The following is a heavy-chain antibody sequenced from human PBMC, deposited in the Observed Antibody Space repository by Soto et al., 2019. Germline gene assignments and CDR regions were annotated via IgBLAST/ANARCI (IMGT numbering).Heavy chain of an antibody. CDR2: IYYSGST. D-gene: IGHD1-1*01. V-gene: IGHV4-59*08. CDR3: AGEGTWSGYYYYAMDV. J-gene: IGHJ6*02. Sequence: PSETLSLTCTVSGGSISSYYWNWIRQPPGKGLEWIGYIYYSGSTNYSPSLKSRVTISVDTSKNQFSLKLSSVTAADTAVYYCAGEGTWSGYYYYAMDVWGQGTTVTVS. CDR1: GGSISSYY.